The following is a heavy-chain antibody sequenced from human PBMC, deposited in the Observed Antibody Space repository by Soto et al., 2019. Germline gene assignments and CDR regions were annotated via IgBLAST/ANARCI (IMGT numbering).Heavy chain of an antibody. CDR3: ARDFLVAAGVNWFDP. CDR1: GYIFATYI. CDR2: INAGNGNT. Sequence: GAPVKVSCKASGYIFATYIIHWVRQAPGQRLEWMGWINAGNGNTKYSQKFQGRVTMTRDTSASTAYMELSSLTSEDTAVYYCARDFLVAAGVNWFDPWGQGTLVTVSS. D-gene: IGHD6-13*01. J-gene: IGHJ5*02. V-gene: IGHV1-3*01.